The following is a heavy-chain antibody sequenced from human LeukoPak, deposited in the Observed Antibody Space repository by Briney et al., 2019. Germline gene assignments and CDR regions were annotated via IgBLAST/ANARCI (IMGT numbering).Heavy chain of an antibody. CDR2: ISSNGGST. J-gene: IGHJ4*02. CDR1: GFTFSSFS. D-gene: IGHD3-10*01. Sequence: GGSLRLSCAASGFTFSSFSMHWVRQAPGKGLESVSAISSNGGSTYYANSVKGRFTISRDNSKNTLYLQMGSLSAEDMAVYYCAREYYGGYVDYWGQGTLVTVSS. V-gene: IGHV3-64*01. CDR3: AREYYGGYVDY.